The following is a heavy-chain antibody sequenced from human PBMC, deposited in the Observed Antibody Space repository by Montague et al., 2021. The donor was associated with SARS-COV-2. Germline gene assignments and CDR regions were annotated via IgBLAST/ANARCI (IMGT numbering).Heavy chain of an antibody. CDR2: IYSGGSST. Sequence: SLRLSCAASGLTFSSYAMSWVRQAPGKGLEWVSVIYSGGSSTYYADSVKGRFTISRDNSKNTLYLQMNSLRAEDTAVYYCSKDSLAAAGTVDYWGQGTLVTVSS. CDR3: SKDSLAAAGTVDY. D-gene: IGHD6-13*01. V-gene: IGHV3-23*03. J-gene: IGHJ4*02. CDR1: GLTFSSYA.